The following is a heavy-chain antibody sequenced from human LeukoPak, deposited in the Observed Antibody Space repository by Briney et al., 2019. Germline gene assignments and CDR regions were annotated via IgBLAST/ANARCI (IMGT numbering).Heavy chain of an antibody. D-gene: IGHD1-26*01. V-gene: IGHV3-30*04. CDR3: ARVPWDLEPYFDC. J-gene: IGHJ4*02. CDR2: TSYDGNNK. Sequence: PGGSLRLSCAASGLTFSSYGMYWVRQAPGQGLGWVALTSYDGNNKKYADSVKGRFTISRDNSKNTMSLQLNSLRGEDTAVYYCARVPWDLEPYFDCWGQGTLVTVSS. CDR1: GLTFSSYG.